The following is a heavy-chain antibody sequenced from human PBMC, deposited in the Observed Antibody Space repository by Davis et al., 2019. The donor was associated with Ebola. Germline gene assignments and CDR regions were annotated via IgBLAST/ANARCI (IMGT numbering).Heavy chain of an antibody. CDR1: GFTLSSYE. V-gene: IGHV3-48*03. CDR3: VRAVFHEVLDY. CDR2: ISSSGNTI. D-gene: IGHD3-3*01. J-gene: IGHJ4*02. Sequence: GESLKISCAASGFTLSSYELNWVRQAPGKGLEWVSHISSSGNTIYYADSVEGRFTISRDNSENTLYLQMSSLTVDDTAVYYCVRAVFHEVLDYWGQGTPVTVSS.